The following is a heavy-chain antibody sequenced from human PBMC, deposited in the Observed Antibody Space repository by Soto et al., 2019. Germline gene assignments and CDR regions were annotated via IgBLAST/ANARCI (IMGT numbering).Heavy chain of an antibody. CDR2: IYYSGST. CDR1: GDSISKSGYY. D-gene: IGHD2-21*01. Sequence: TSETLSLTCAVSGDSISKSGYYWSWIRQNQGKALEWIGYIYYSGSTFYNPSLKSRVSISLDTSKNQFSLRLDSVTAADTALYRCARTCGGRGYFDSWGQGILVTVSS. V-gene: IGHV4-31*11. J-gene: IGHJ4*02. CDR3: ARTCGGRGYFDS.